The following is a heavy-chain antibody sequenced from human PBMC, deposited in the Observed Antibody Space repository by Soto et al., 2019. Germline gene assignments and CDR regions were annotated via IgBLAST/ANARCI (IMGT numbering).Heavy chain of an antibody. CDR2: IYKSATT. V-gene: IGHV4-30-4*01. J-gene: IGHJ5*01. CDR3: ARGRYCLTGRCFPNWFDS. Sequence: TLSLTCSVSGDSISNLDYFWAWIRQPPGQALEYIGYIYKSATTYYNPSFESRVAISVDTSKSQFSLNVTSVTAADTAVYFCARGRYCLTGRCFPNWFDSWGQGALVTVSS. D-gene: IGHD7-27*01. CDR1: GDSISNLDYF.